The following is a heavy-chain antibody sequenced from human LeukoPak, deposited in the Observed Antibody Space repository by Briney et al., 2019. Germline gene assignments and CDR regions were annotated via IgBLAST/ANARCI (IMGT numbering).Heavy chain of an antibody. D-gene: IGHD5-12*01. Sequence: SETLSPTCTVSGGSISSGGYYWSWLRQHPGRGLEWPGYIYYSGSTYYNPSLKSRVTISVDTSKNQFSLKLSSVTAAATAVYYCARSYDPASYYYYDGMDVWGQGTTVTVSS. V-gene: IGHV4-31*03. CDR2: IYYSGST. J-gene: IGHJ6*02. CDR3: ARSYDPASYYYYDGMDV. CDR1: GGSISSGGYY.